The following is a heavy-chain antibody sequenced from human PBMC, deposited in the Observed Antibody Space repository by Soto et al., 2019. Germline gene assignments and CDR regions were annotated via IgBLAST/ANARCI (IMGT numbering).Heavy chain of an antibody. CDR1: GGSISSYY. V-gene: IGHV4-59*08. CDR3: ARLRYSSSWPHGVFDP. Sequence: SETLSLTCTVFGGSISSYYWSWIRQPPGKGLEWIGYIYYSGSTNYNPALKSRVTISVDTSKNQFSLKLSSVTAADTAVYYCARLRYSSSWPHGVFDPWAQGTLVTVSS. J-gene: IGHJ5*02. CDR2: IYYSGST. D-gene: IGHD6-13*01.